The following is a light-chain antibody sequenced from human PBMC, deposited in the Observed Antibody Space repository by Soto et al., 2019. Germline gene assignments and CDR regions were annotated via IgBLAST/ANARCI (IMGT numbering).Light chain of an antibody. J-gene: IGLJ3*02. CDR1: SSDVGAYTY. V-gene: IGLV2-11*01. CDR2: DVT. CDR3: YSFAGNDLWV. Sequence: QSALSQPRSVSGTPGQSVTISCTGTSSDVGAYTYVSWYQPHPGKAPKLMIYDVTLRPSGVPDRFSGSKSGNTASLTISGLPADDEADYYCYSFAGNDLWVFGGGTKLTVL.